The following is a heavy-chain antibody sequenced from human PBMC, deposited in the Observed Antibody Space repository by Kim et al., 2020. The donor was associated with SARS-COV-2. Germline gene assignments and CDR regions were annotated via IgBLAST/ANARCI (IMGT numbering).Heavy chain of an antibody. V-gene: IGHV4-39*01. CDR3: ARRLRIYSSYGVGWFDP. J-gene: IGHJ5*02. D-gene: IGHD6-6*01. CDR2: IYYSGST. CDR1: GGSISSSSYY. Sequence: SETLSLTCTVSGGSISSSSYYWGWIRQPPGKGLEWIGSIYYSGSTYYNPSLKSRVTISVDTSKNQFSLKLSSVTAADTAVYYCARRLRIYSSYGVGWFDPWGQGTLVTVSS.